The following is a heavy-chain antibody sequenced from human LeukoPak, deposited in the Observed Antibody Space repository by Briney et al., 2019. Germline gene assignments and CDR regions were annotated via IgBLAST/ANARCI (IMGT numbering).Heavy chain of an antibody. D-gene: IGHD3-16*01. Sequence: PSETLSLTCTVSGGSISSYYWSWIRQPPGKGLEWIGEINHSGSTNYNPSLKSRVTISVDTSKNQFSLKLSSVTAADTAVYYCARVRRERGSPYYFDYWGQGTLVTVSS. CDR1: GGSISSYY. J-gene: IGHJ4*02. V-gene: IGHV4-34*01. CDR2: INHSGST. CDR3: ARVRRERGSPYYFDY.